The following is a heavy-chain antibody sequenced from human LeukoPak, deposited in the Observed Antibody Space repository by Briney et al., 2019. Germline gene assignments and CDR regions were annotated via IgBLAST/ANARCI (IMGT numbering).Heavy chain of an antibody. Sequence: ASVKVSCKASGYTFTSYAMHWVRQAPGQRLEWMGWTNAGNGNTKYSQKFQGRVTITRDTSASTAYMELSSLRSEDTAVYYCARVWISSGYEYYFDYWGQGTLVTVSS. J-gene: IGHJ4*02. CDR1: GYTFTSYA. CDR3: ARVWISSGYEYYFDY. D-gene: IGHD3-22*01. CDR2: TNAGNGNT. V-gene: IGHV1-3*01.